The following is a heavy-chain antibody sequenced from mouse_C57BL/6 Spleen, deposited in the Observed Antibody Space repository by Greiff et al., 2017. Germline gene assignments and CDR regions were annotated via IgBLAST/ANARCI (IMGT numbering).Heavy chain of an antibody. CDR2: ISSGGSYT. V-gene: IGHV5-6*01. CDR3: ARLVTTTMDD. J-gene: IGHJ4*01. D-gene: IGHD2-2*01. CDR1: GFTFSSYG. Sequence: EVQLVESGGDLVKPGGSLKLSCAASGFTFSSYGMSWVRQTPDQRLEWVATISSGGSYTYYPDSVKGRFTVSRDNAKNTLYLQMSSLKSEDTAMXYCARLVTTTMDDWGQGTSVTVSA.